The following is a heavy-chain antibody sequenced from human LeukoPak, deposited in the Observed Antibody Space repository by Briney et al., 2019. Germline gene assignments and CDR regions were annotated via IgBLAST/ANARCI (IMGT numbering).Heavy chain of an antibody. J-gene: IGHJ1*01. CDR1: GYTFTGYY. CDR2: INPNSGGT. CDR3: ARLGIPYYDSSGYYEEYFQH. D-gene: IGHD3-22*01. V-gene: IGHV1-2*02. Sequence: EASVKVSCKASGYTFTGYYMRWVRQAPGQGLEWMGWINPNSGGTNYAQKFQGRVTMTRDTSISTAYMELSRLRSDDTAVYYCARLGIPYYDSSGYYEEYFQHWGQGTLVTVSS.